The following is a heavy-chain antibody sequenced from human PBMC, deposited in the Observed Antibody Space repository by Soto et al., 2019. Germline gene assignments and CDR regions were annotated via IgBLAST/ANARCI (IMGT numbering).Heavy chain of an antibody. CDR1: GGSVSSSSYY. Sequence: PSETLSLTCTVSGGSVSSSSYYWSWIRQPPGKGLEWIGYIYYSGSTNYNPSLKSRVTISVETSKNQFSLKLNSVTAADTAVYYCARDTNPGNYDFWSGTAPYGLDVWGQGTTVTVSS. CDR2: IYYSGST. J-gene: IGHJ6*02. V-gene: IGHV4-61*01. CDR3: ARDTNPGNYDFWSGTAPYGLDV. D-gene: IGHD3-3*01.